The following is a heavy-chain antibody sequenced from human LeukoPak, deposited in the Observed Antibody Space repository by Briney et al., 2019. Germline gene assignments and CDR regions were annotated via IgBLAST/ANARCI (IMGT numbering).Heavy chain of an antibody. CDR3: ARELRYFDWLLNGATPTFDY. D-gene: IGHD3-9*01. J-gene: IGHJ4*02. CDR1: GFTFSSYA. Sequence: GGSLRLSCAASGFTFSSYAMHWVRQAPGKGREGVAVISYDGSNKYYADSVKGRFTISRDNSKNTLYLQMYSLRAEDTAVYYCARELRYFDWLLNGATPTFDYWGQGTLVTVSS. V-gene: IGHV3-30*04. CDR2: ISYDGSNK.